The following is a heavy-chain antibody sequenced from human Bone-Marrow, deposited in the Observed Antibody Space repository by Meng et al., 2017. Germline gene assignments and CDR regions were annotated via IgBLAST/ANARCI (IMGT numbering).Heavy chain of an antibody. D-gene: IGHD6-13*01. CDR3: ARCLQQLVGYDAFDI. CDR2: ISYDGSNK. Sequence: GGSLRLSCAASGFTFSSYAMHWVRQAPGKGLEWVAVISYDGSNKYYADSVKGRFTNSRDNSKNTLYLQMNSLRAEDTAVYYCARCLQQLVGYDAFDIWGQGTMVTVSS. V-gene: IGHV3-30*04. J-gene: IGHJ3*02. CDR1: GFTFSSYA.